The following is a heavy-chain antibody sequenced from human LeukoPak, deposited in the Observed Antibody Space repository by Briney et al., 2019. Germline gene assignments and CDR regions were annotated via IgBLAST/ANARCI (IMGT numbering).Heavy chain of an antibody. J-gene: IGHJ3*02. D-gene: IGHD3-22*01. CDR1: GFTLSSYA. CDR3: AKDPYYYDSSGYDAFDI. Sequence: GGSLRLSCAASGFTLSSYAMSWGRQAPGKGLEWVSAISGSGGSTYYADCVKGRFTISRDNSKNTLYLQMNSLRAEDTAVYYCAKDPYYYDSSGYDAFDIWGQGTMVTVSS. V-gene: IGHV3-23*01. CDR2: ISGSGGST.